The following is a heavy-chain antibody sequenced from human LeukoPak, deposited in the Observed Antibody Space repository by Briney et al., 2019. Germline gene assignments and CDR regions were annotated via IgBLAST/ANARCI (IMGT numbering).Heavy chain of an antibody. D-gene: IGHD3/OR15-3a*01. Sequence: ASVKVSCKASGYTFTSYYMHWVRQAPGQGLEWMGIINPSGGSTSYAQKFQGRVTMTRDMSTSTVYMELSRLRSDDTAVYYCARQTGSGLFTLPGGQGTLVTVSS. CDR1: GYTFTSYY. CDR3: ARQTGSGLFTLP. J-gene: IGHJ4*02. V-gene: IGHV1-46*01. CDR2: INPSGGST.